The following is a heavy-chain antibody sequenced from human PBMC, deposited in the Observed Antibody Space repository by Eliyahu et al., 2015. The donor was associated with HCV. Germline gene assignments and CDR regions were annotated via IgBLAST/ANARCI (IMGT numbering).Heavy chain of an antibody. V-gene: IGHV5-10-1*03. D-gene: IGHD6-19*01. Sequence: EVQLVQSGAEVKKPGESLRISCKGSGYSFTSYWISWVRQMPGKGLEWMGRIDPSDSYTNYSPSFQGHVTISADKSISTAYLQWSSLKASDTAMYYCARLQWLDYYYYGIDVWGQGTTVTVSS. J-gene: IGHJ6*02. CDR2: IDPSDSYT. CDR3: ARLQWLDYYYYGIDV. CDR1: GYSFTSYW.